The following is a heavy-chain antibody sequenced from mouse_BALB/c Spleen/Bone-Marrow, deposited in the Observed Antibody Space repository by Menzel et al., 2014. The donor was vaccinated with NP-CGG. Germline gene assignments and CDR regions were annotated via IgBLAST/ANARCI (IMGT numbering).Heavy chain of an antibody. V-gene: IGHV1S56*01. CDR2: IYPGNVNT. Sequence: QVQLQQSGPELVKPGASVRISCKASGYTFTSYYIHWVKQRPGQGLEWIGWIYPGNVNTKYNEKFKGKATLTADKSSSTACMQLSRLTSEDSAVYFCATYDYWDQGATLTVSS. CDR3: ATYDY. J-gene: IGHJ2*01. CDR1: GYTFTSYY.